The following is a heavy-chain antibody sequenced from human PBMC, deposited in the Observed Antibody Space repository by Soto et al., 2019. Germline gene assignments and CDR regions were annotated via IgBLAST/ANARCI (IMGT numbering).Heavy chain of an antibody. CDR2: ISYDGSDK. Sequence: QVQLVESGGGVVQPGRSLRLSCAASGFPFTSYGMHWVREGPDKGLEWVAIISYDGSDKYYADTVKGRFTISRDNSKNSRYLQMNSLRPEDPALYYCVGGQYYFDYRGQGTLVIVSS. D-gene: IGHD3-10*01. CDR1: GFPFTSYG. V-gene: IGHV3-30*03. J-gene: IGHJ4*02. CDR3: VGGQYYFDY.